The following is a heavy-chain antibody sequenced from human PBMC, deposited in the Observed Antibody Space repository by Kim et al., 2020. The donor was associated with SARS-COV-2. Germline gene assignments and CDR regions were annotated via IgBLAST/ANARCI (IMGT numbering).Heavy chain of an antibody. CDR1: GGSISSSSYY. CDR2: IYYSGST. J-gene: IGHJ6*02. Sequence: SETLSLTCTVSGGSISSSSYYWGWIRQPPGKGLEWIGSIYYSGSTYYNPSLKSRVTISVDTSKNQFSLKLSSVTAADTAVYYCARHFDYYGSGSYYTADYYYDDGMDAWGQGNTGTVSS. CDR3: ARHFDYYGSGSYYTADYYYDDGMDA. D-gene: IGHD3-10*01. V-gene: IGHV4-39*01.